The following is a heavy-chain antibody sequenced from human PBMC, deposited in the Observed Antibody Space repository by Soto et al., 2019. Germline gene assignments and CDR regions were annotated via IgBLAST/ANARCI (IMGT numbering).Heavy chain of an antibody. D-gene: IGHD1-26*01. CDR2: LYYTGST. Sequence: SETLSLTCTVSGGSIRSSSYYWGWIRQPPGKGLEWIGNLYYTGSTYYNPSLKSRVTISVDTSKNQISLNLSSVTAADTAVYYCVRSLGATTPYFDNWGQGTLVTV. CDR1: GGSIRSSSYY. V-gene: IGHV4-39*01. CDR3: VRSLGATTPYFDN. J-gene: IGHJ4*02.